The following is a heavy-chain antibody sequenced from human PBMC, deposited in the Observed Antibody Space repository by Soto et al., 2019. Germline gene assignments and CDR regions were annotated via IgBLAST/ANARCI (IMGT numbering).Heavy chain of an antibody. CDR3: ARLEALMPSDY. V-gene: IGHV5-51*01. Sequence: GESLKISCKGFGYSFASYWVAWVRQMPGKGLEWMGIIYPGDSDTRYSPSFQGQVTISADKSITTAYLQWNSLKASDTAMYYCARLEALMPSDYWGQGTLVT. J-gene: IGHJ4*02. D-gene: IGHD1-1*01. CDR2: IYPGDSDT. CDR1: GYSFASYW.